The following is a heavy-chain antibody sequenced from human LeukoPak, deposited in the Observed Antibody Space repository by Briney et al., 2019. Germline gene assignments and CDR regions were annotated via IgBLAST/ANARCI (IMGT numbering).Heavy chain of an antibody. D-gene: IGHD2-2*01. V-gene: IGHV4-39*07. CDR3: ARDNIVVVPAAPGGWFDP. Sequence: SETLSLTCTVSGGSISSSSYYWGWIRQPPGKGLEWIGSIYYSGSTYYNPSLKSRVTISVDTSKNQFSLKLSSVTAAVTAVYYCARDNIVVVPAAPGGWFDPWGQGTLVTVSS. J-gene: IGHJ5*02. CDR2: IYYSGST. CDR1: GGSISSSSYY.